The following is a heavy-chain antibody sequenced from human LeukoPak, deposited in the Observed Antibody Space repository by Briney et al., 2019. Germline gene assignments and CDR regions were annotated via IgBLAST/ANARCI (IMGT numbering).Heavy chain of an antibody. Sequence: GGSLRLSCAASGFAFSSHAMSWVRQAPGKGLEWVSAISGSGGSTYYADSVQGRFTISRDNSKNTLYLQMNSLRAEDTAVYYCAKSGDSSGYYYLKNWFDPWGQGTLVTVSS. D-gene: IGHD3-22*01. V-gene: IGHV3-23*01. CDR1: GFAFSSHA. CDR3: AKSGDSSGYYYLKNWFDP. CDR2: ISGSGGST. J-gene: IGHJ5*02.